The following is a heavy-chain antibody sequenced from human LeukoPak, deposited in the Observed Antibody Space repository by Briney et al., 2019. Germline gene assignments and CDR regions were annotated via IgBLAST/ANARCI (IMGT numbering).Heavy chain of an antibody. Sequence: GRSLRLSCAASGFTFSNYAMHWVRQTPGKGLEWVAVISYDGSNKYYAESVKGRFTISRNNSKNTLYLQMNSLRAEDTAVYYWAREFVAGATSPSYWGQGTLVTVSS. D-gene: IGHD1-26*01. CDR2: ISYDGSNK. CDR1: GFTFSNYA. V-gene: IGHV3-30-3*01. J-gene: IGHJ4*02. CDR3: AREFVAGATSPSY.